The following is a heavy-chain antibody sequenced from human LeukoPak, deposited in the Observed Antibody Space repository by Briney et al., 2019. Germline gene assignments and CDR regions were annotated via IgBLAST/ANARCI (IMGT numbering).Heavy chain of an antibody. CDR2: INPNSGGT. J-gene: IGHJ5*02. CDR1: GYTFTGYY. CDR3: ARGRDIVVVPAASNWFDP. D-gene: IGHD2-2*01. Sequence: GASVKVFCKASGYTFTGYYMHWVRQAPGQGLEWMGWINPNSGGTNYAQKFQGRITMTRDTSISTAYMELSRLRSDDTAVYYCARGRDIVVVPAASNWFDPWGQGTLVTVSS. V-gene: IGHV1-2*02.